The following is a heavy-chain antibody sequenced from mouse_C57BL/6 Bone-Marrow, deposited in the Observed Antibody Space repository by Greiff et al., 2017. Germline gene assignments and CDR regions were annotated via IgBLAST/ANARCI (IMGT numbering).Heavy chain of an antibody. D-gene: IGHD3-2*02. CDR3: ARSGGGGKNKSGRQLRYYYAMDY. Sequence: VQLQQSGPELVKPGASVKIPCKASGYTFTDYNMDWVKQSHGKSLEWIGDINPNNGGTIYNQKFKGKATLTVDKSSSTAYMELRSLTSEDTAVYYCARSGGGGKNKSGRQLRYYYAMDYWGQGTSVTVSS. CDR2: INPNNGGT. V-gene: IGHV1-18*01. J-gene: IGHJ4*01. CDR1: GYTFTDYN.